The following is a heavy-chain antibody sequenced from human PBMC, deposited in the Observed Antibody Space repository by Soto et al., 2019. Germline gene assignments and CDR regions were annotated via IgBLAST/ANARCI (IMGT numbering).Heavy chain of an antibody. CDR2: INAGNGNT. CDR3: ARDVLLWSYYYSYTDV. CDR1: GYTFTSYA. D-gene: IGHD3-10*01. V-gene: IGHV1-3*01. Sequence: ASVKVSCKASGYTFTSYAMHWVRQAPGQRPEWMGWINAGNGNTKYSQKFQGRVTITRDTSASTAYMELSSLRSEDTAVYYCARDVLLWSYYYSYTDVWGKGTTVTVSS. J-gene: IGHJ6*03.